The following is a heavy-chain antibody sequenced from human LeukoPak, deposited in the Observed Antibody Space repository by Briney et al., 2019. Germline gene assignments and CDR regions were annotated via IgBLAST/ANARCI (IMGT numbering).Heavy chain of an antibody. CDR2: IYHSGST. Sequence: SGTLSLTCAVSGYSISSGYYWGWIRQPPGKGLEWIGSIYHSGSTYYNPSLKSRVTISVDTSKNQFSLKLSSVTAADTAVYYCARDDLGAVAAPFDYWGQGTLVTVSS. V-gene: IGHV4-38-2*02. CDR1: GYSISSGYY. CDR3: ARDDLGAVAAPFDY. D-gene: IGHD6-19*01. J-gene: IGHJ4*02.